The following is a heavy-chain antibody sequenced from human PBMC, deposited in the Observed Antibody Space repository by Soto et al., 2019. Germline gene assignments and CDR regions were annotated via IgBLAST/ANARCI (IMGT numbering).Heavy chain of an antibody. CDR1: GFSFSSYG. CDR3: ARVSGAGYYDRTCYFDY. J-gene: IGHJ4*02. D-gene: IGHD3-22*01. V-gene: IGHV3-33*01. Sequence: LRLSFAASGFSFSSYGMHWVRQAPGKGLEWVAGIWYDGSNKYYGDSAKGRFTISRDNSMNTLYLEMNSLRAEDTAVYYCARVSGAGYYDRTCYFDYWGQGTLVTVSS. CDR2: IWYDGSNK.